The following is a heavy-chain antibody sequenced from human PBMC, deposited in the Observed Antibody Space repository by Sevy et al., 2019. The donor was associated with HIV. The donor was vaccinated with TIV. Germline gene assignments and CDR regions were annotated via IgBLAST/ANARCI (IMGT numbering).Heavy chain of an antibody. CDR1: GFTFSSYA. CDR2: ILYAGSNK. Sequence: GGSLRLSCAASGFTFSSYAMHWVRQAPGKGLEWVAVILYAGSNKYYADSVKGRFTISRDNSTNTLYLQMNSLRAEDMAVYYCAANYYDSSGYYYADAFDIWGQGTMVTVSS. V-gene: IGHV3-30-3*01. CDR3: AANYYDSSGYYYADAFDI. D-gene: IGHD3-22*01. J-gene: IGHJ3*02.